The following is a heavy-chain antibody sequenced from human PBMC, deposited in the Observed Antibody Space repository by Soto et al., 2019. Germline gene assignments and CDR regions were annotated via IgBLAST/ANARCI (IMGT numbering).Heavy chain of an antibody. J-gene: IGHJ3*02. CDR3: ARHWDSFDI. Sequence: AGESLKISCQGSGYTFTSHWIGWVRQMPGKGLEWMGIIHPGDSDTRYSPSSQGQVTISADKSISTAFLQWSSLRASDTAMYYCARHWDSFDIWGQGTMVTVSS. CDR2: IHPGDSDT. CDR1: GYTFTSHW. V-gene: IGHV5-51*01.